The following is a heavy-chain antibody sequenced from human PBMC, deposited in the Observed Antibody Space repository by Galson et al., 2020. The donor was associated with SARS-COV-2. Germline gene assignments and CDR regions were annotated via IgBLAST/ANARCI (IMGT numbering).Heavy chain of an antibody. V-gene: IGHV3-30*18. J-gene: IGHJ4*02. CDR1: GFTFSSYG. D-gene: IGHD6-19*01. CDR3: ANSPVAGLTYYFDY. CDR2: ISYDGSNK. Sequence: GGSLRLSCAASGFTFSSYGMHWVRQAPGKGLEWVAVISYDGSNKYYADSVKGRFTISRDNSKNTLYLQMNSLRAEDTAVYYCANSPVAGLTYYFDYWGQGTLVTVSS.